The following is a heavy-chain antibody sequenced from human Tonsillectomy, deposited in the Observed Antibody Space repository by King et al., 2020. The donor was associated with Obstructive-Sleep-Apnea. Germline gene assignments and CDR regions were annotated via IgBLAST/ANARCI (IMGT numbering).Heavy chain of an antibody. D-gene: IGHD6-19*01. CDR1: GFSHSTSGVG. CDR3: AHRRNSGSLTSFDY. V-gene: IGHV2-5*02. J-gene: IGHJ4*02. Sequence: ITLKESGPTLVKPTQTLTLNCTFSGFSHSTSGVGVGWIRQPPGKALKWLALIYWDDDKFYSPPLKSRLTITKDTSKNQVVLTMTNMDPVDTGTYYCAHRRNSGSLTSFDYWGQGTLVTVSS. CDR2: IYWDDDK.